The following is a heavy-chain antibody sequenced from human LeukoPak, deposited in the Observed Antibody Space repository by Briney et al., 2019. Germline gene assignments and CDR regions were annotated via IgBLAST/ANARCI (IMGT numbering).Heavy chain of an antibody. D-gene: IGHD2-21*02. J-gene: IGHJ4*02. Sequence: PGGSLRLSCAASGFTFNSYVMTWVRLAPGKGLEWVSSISASGGAIYYADSVKGRFTISRDSAKNSLYLQMNSLRAEDTAVYYCARFRTWGDKAFDYWGQGTLVTVSS. V-gene: IGHV3-48*01. CDR3: ARFRTWGDKAFDY. CDR2: ISASGGAI. CDR1: GFTFNSYV.